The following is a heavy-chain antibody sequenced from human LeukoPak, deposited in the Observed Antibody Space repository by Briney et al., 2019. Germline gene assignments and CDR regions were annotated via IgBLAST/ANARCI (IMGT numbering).Heavy chain of an antibody. J-gene: IGHJ4*02. CDR2: IGSSSSSI. CDR1: GFTFSSYS. V-gene: IGHV3-48*01. Sequence: PGGSLRLSCAASGFTFSSYSMNWVRQAPGKGLEWVSYIGSSSSSIYYADSVKGRFTISRDNAKNALFLQMNSLRVEDTAVYYCARDLEYGYGPKEWGQGTLVTVSS. D-gene: IGHD5-18*01. CDR3: ARDLEYGYGPKE.